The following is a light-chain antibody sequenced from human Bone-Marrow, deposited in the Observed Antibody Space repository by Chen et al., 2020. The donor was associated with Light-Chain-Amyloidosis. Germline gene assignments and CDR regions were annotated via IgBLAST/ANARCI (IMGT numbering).Light chain of an antibody. V-gene: IGKV3-20*01. Sequence: EIVLTQSPGTLSLSPGEGANLSCRVSQTISSNYLTWYQQKFGQAPRLLIYGSSSRATCIPDRFTGSGSGTDFTLTINRLEPEDFAMYYCQQYGTSPLTFGGGTKVEIK. CDR1: QTISSNY. CDR2: GSS. CDR3: QQYGTSPLT. J-gene: IGKJ4*01.